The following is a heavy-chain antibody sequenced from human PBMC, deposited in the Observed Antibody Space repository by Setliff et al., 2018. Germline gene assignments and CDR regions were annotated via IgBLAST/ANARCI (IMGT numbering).Heavy chain of an antibody. CDR2: IHYSGST. Sequence: SETLSLTCTVSGGSISSYYWSWIRQPPGKGLEWIGYIHYSGSTNYNPSLKSRVTISVDTSKNQFSLKLSSVTAADTAVYYCARVMVRGVIMDVRGKGTTVTSPQ. J-gene: IGHJ6*04. CDR3: ARVMVRGVIMDV. D-gene: IGHD3-10*01. CDR1: GGSISSYY. V-gene: IGHV4-59*01.